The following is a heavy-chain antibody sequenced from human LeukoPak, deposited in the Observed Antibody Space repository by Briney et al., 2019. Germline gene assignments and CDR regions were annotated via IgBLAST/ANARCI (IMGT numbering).Heavy chain of an antibody. J-gene: IGHJ4*02. CDR1: GFTFSGYA. D-gene: IGHD3-22*01. V-gene: IGHV3-15*01. CDR3: TTVRYYYDSSGYPMYYFDY. CDR2: IKSKTDGGTT. Sequence: PGGSLRLSCAASGFTFSGYAMSWVRQAPGKGLEWVGRIKSKTDGGTTDYAAPVKGRFTISRDDSKNTLYLQMNSLKTEDTAVYYCTTVRYYYDSSGYPMYYFDYWGQGTLVTVSS.